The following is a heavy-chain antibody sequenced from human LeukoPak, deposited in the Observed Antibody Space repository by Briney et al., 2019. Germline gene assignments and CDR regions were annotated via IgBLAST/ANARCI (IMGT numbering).Heavy chain of an antibody. CDR2: ISGSGGST. CDR3: AKDIVGAPSY. Sequence: GGSLRLSCAASGFTFSNYAMTWVRQAPGKGLEWVSAISGSGGSTYYADSVKGRFTISRDNSKNTLYLQMNSLRAEDTAVYYCAKDIVGAPSYWGQGTLVTVSS. J-gene: IGHJ4*02. D-gene: IGHD1-26*01. CDR1: GFTFSNYA. V-gene: IGHV3-23*01.